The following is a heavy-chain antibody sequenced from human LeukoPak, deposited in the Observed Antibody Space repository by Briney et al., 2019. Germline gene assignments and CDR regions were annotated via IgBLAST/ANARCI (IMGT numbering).Heavy chain of an antibody. CDR3: ARDGITFGGVPY. V-gene: IGHV4-38-2*02. D-gene: IGHD3-16*01. Sequence: SETLSLTCTVSGYSISSGYYWGWIRQPPGKGLEWIGSIYHSGSTYYNLSLKSRVTISVDTSKNQFSLKLSSVTAADTAVYYCARDGITFGGVPYWGQGTLVTVSS. J-gene: IGHJ4*02. CDR1: GYSISSGYY. CDR2: IYHSGST.